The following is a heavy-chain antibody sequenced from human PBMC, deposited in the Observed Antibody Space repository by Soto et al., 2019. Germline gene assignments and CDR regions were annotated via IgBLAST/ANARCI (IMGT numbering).Heavy chain of an antibody. J-gene: IGHJ4*02. CDR3: TRHTFDY. V-gene: IGHV3-73*02. CDR2: TRSKAHSYAT. Sequence: EVQLVQSGGGLVQPGGSLKLSCAASGYSFSDSAIHWVRQASGIGLEWVGSTRSKAHSYATAFAASVKGRFTISRDDSKNTVYLQMNSLKTEDTAVYYCTRHTFDYWGQGTLVTVSS. CDR1: GYSFSDSA.